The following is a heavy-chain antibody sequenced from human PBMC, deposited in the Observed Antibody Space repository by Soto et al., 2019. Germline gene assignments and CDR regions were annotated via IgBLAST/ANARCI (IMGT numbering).Heavy chain of an antibody. CDR1: GFTFSSYA. D-gene: IGHD3-3*01. CDR3: ARGTTIFGVVSWFDP. Sequence: EVQLLDSGGGLVQPGGSLRLSCGASGFTFSSYAMCWVRQAPGKGLEWVSGISGSGGTTHYADSVKGRFTISRDNSKNSLYLQMNSLRAEDTAVYYCARGTTIFGVVSWFDPWGQGTLVTVSS. J-gene: IGHJ5*02. V-gene: IGHV3-23*01. CDR2: ISGSGGTT.